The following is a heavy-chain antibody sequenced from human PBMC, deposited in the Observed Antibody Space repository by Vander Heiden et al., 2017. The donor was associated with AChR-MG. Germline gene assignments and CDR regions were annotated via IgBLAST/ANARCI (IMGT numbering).Heavy chain of an antibody. Sequence: QVQLQESGPGLVKPSQTLSLTCTVSGGPISSGGYYWSWIRQHPGKGLEWIGYIYYSGSTYYNPSLKSRVTISVDTSKNQFSLKLSSVTAADTAVYYCAREERANYYDSRYNWFDPWGQGTLVTVSS. CDR2: IYYSGST. CDR3: AREERANYYDSRYNWFDP. D-gene: IGHD3-22*01. V-gene: IGHV4-31*03. J-gene: IGHJ5*02. CDR1: GGPISSGGYY.